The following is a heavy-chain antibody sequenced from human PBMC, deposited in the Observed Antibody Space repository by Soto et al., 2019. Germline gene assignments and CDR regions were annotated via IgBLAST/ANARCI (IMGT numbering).Heavy chain of an antibody. CDR1: GFTVSSNY. CDR2: IYSGGST. J-gene: IGHJ4*02. CDR3: ARTPGYSSSWYFDY. V-gene: IGHV3-53*01. Sequence: QPGGSLRLSCAASGFTVSSNYMSWVRQAPGKGLEWVSVIYSGGSTYYADSVKGRFTISRDNSKNTLYLQMNSLRAEDTAVYYCARTPGYSSSWYFDYWGQGTLVTVSS. D-gene: IGHD6-13*01.